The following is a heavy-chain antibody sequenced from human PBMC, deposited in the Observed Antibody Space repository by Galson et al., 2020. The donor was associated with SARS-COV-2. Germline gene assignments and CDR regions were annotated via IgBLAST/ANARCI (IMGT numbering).Heavy chain of an antibody. D-gene: IGHD2-21*01. V-gene: IGHV3-48*03. CDR3: ARLDAYGPGY. CDR1: GFSFSNYE. CDR2: ISSSGRTI. Sequence: GESLKISCAASGFSFSNYEMNWVRQAPGKGLEWIAYISSSGRTIHYADSVKGRFTISRDHAKSSLSLQMNSLRAEDTAVYYCARLDAYGPGYWGQGTLVTVSS. J-gene: IGHJ4*02.